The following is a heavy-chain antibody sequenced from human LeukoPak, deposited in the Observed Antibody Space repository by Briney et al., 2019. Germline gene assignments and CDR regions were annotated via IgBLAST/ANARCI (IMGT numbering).Heavy chain of an antibody. D-gene: IGHD5-18*01. CDR3: ARGSADTPMAPIFY. Sequence: GGSLRLSCAASGFIFSNYWMGWVRQAPGKRPEWVANMNKDGSEKYYADSVKGRFTISRDNARNSVYLQMNSLRVEDTAVYYCARGSADTPMAPIFYWGQGTLVTVSS. CDR2: MNKDGSEK. V-gene: IGHV3-7*01. CDR1: GFIFSNYW. J-gene: IGHJ4*02.